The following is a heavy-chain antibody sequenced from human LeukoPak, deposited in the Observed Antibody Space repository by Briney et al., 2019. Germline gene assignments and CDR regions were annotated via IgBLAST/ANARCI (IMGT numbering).Heavy chain of an antibody. CDR1: GGSISSYY. V-gene: IGHV4-59*08. J-gene: IGHJ5*02. CDR2: ISYSGST. CDR3: ARHSICFDP. Sequence: SETLSLTCTVSGGSISSYYWSWIRQPPGKGLEWIGYISYSGSTNYDPSLKSRVTISVDTSKNQFSLKLTSVTAADTAVYYCARHSICFDPWGQGTLVTVSS.